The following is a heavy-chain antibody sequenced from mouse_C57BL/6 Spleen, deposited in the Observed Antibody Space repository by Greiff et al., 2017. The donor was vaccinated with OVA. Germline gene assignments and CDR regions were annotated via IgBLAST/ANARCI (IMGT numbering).Heavy chain of an antibody. CDR2: IWSGGST. CDR1: GFSLTSYG. Sequence: QVQLQQSGPGLVQPSQSLSITCTVSGFSLTSYGVHWVRQSPGKGLEWLGVIWSGGSTDYNAAFISRLSISKDNSKSQVSFKMNSLQADDTAIYYCARTGSSYGSYYAMDYWGQGTSVTVSS. J-gene: IGHJ4*01. V-gene: IGHV2-2*01. D-gene: IGHD1-1*01. CDR3: ARTGSSYGSYYAMDY.